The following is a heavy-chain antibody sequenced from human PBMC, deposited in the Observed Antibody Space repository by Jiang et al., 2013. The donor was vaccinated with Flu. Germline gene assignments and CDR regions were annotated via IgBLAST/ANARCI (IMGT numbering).Heavy chain of an antibody. Sequence: GAEVKKPGASVKASCKASGYTFTSYAMHWVRQAPGQRLEWMGWINAGNGNTKYSQKFQGRVTITRDTSASTAYMELSSLRSEDTAVYYCARQLWFGELGVFDYWGQGTLVTVSS. CDR1: GYTFTSYA. V-gene: IGHV1-3*01. J-gene: IGHJ4*02. CDR3: ARQLWFGELGVFDY. D-gene: IGHD3-10*01. CDR2: INAGNGNT.